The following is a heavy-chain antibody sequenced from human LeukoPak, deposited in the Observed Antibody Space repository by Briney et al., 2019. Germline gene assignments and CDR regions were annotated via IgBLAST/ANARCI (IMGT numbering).Heavy chain of an antibody. J-gene: IGHJ6*04. CDR3: ATDTDNFSLASYVSV. V-gene: IGHV3-53*01. Sequence: PGGSLRLSCAASGFNVNDLYMTWVRQAPGKGLDWVSIIYSGGSTSYADSVKGRFTISRDNSKNTLYLQMNNLRAEDTAKYYCATDTDNFSLASYVSVWGKGTTVTVSS. CDR1: GFNVNDLY. D-gene: IGHD3-16*01. CDR2: IYSGGST.